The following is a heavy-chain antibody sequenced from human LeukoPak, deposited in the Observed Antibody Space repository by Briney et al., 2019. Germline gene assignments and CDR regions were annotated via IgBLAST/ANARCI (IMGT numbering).Heavy chain of an antibody. Sequence: SGGSLRLSCAVSGFTVRDNYLNWVRQTPGGGLECVSVLYSGGAAYYADSVKGRFTISRDNAKNSLYLQMNSLRAEDTAVYYCARGGSGDYVWGSYNAFDIWGQGTMVTVSS. CDR1: GFTVRDNY. V-gene: IGHV3-53*01. D-gene: IGHD3-16*01. CDR2: LYSGGAA. CDR3: ARGGSGDYVWGSYNAFDI. J-gene: IGHJ3*02.